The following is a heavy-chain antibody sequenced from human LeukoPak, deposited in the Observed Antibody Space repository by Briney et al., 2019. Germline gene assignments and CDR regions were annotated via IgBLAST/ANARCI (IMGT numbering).Heavy chain of an antibody. D-gene: IGHD1-20*01. Sequence: PGGSLRLSCAASGFTFSSYAMSWVRQAPGKGLEGVSAISGSGGSTYYADSVKGRFTISRDNSKNTLYLQMNSLRAEDTAVYYCAKDKWNPHYFGYWGQGTLVTVSS. J-gene: IGHJ4*02. CDR1: GFTFSSYA. CDR3: AKDKWNPHYFGY. CDR2: ISGSGGST. V-gene: IGHV3-23*01.